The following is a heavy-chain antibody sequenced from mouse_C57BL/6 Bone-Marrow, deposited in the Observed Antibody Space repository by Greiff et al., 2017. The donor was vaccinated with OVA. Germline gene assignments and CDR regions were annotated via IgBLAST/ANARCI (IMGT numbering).Heavy chain of an antibody. V-gene: IGHV1-42*01. CDR1: GYSFTGYY. CDR3: ARSGYRFAY. D-gene: IGHD3-1*01. CDR2: INPSTGGT. Sequence: EVQLQQPGPELVKPGASVKISCKASGYSFTGYYMNWVKQSPEKSLEWIGEINPSTGGTTYNQKFKAKATLTVDKSSSTAYMQLKSLTSEDSAVYYCARSGYRFAYWGQGTLVTVSA. J-gene: IGHJ3*01.